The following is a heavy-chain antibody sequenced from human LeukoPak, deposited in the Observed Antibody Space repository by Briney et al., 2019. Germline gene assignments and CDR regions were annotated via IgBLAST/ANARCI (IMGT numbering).Heavy chain of an antibody. CDR1: GGPIDITNY. J-gene: IGHJ4*02. CDR3: TRENRPFCPFAY. D-gene: IGHD2/OR15-2a*01. CDR2: ISHDGTR. V-gene: IGHV4-4*02. Sequence: SGTLSLTCGVSGGPIDITNYWSWVRQAPGKGLEWIGEISHDGTRNYNPSLRSRVAMSLDRANNQFSLSLTSVTAADTAVYYCTRENRPFCPFAYWGQGVLVTVSS.